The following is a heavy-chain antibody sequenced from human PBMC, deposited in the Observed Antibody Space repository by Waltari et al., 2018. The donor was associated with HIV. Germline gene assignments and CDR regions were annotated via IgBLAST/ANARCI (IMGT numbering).Heavy chain of an antibody. CDR3: AKDRSLSSARPRLVSFDY. CDR1: VVGFACYG. J-gene: IGHJ4*02. Sequence: VPMLASGGWVTHPGHSMTVYLGASVVGFACYGTACVRRVPGGGLEFIASISGGGSKTYYVDSLKGRFTISRDNSKNIMYLKMTNLRVADTAMYFCAKDRSLSSARPRLVSFDYWSQGTQVSVAS. V-gene: IGHV3-33*03. D-gene: IGHD6-6*01. CDR2: ISGGGSKT.